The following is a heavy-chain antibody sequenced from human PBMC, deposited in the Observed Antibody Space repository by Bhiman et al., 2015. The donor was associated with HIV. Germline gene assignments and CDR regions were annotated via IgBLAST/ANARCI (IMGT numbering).Heavy chain of an antibody. CDR2: TNQGGSDK. Sequence: EVQLVESGGDLVQPGGSLRLSCAASGFTFSSYWMCWVRQAPGKGLEWVANTNQGGSDKHYADSVKGRFTISRDNAKESLYLQMNSLRAEDTAVYYCARVLVLLGGAHDIFDIWGQGTMVTVSS. D-gene: IGHD2-8*01. V-gene: IGHV3-7*05. CDR1: GFTFSSYW. CDR3: ARVLVLLGGAHDIFDI. J-gene: IGHJ3*02.